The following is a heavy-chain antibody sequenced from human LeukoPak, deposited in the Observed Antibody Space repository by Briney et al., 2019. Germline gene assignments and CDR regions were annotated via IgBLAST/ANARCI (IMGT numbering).Heavy chain of an antibody. D-gene: IGHD3-3*01. CDR2: INSDGSST. Sequence: GVSLRLSCAASGFTFSSYWMHWVGQAPGKGLVWVSRINSDGSSTSYADSVKGRFTISRDNAKNTLYLQMNSLRAEDTAVYYCAREAALYSYDFWSGYSQFDYWGQGTLVTVSS. J-gene: IGHJ4*02. CDR3: AREAALYSYDFWSGYSQFDY. V-gene: IGHV3-74*01. CDR1: GFTFSSYW.